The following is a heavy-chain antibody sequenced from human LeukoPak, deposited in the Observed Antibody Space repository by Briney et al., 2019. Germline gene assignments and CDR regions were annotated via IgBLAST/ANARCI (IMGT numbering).Heavy chain of an antibody. J-gene: IGHJ1*01. Sequence: PGGSLRLSCSASGFTFSSYAVHWVRQAPGKGLEFVSTVSGNGGITYHADSVKGRFTMSRDNSKNTLYLQMSSLRAEDTAVYYCVKDRTTGGYSSSWPTFQHWGRGTLVTVSS. CDR3: VKDRTTGGYSSSWPTFQH. V-gene: IGHV3-64D*09. D-gene: IGHD6-13*01. CDR1: GFTFSSYA. CDR2: VSGNGGIT.